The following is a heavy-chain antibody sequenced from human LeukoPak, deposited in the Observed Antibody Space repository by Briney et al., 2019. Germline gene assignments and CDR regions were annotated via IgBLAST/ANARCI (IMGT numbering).Heavy chain of an antibody. D-gene: IGHD1-26*01. V-gene: IGHV3-30*03. Sequence: GGSLRLSCAASGFNFRPFGFHWVRQAPGKGLEWLAIVSFERNDKYYADSVKGRFTISGDESKNTLYLQMNSLRSEDTAVYYCARDPLRRGTSYLDNWGQGTLVTVAS. CDR3: ARDPLRRGTSYLDN. J-gene: IGHJ4*02. CDR1: GFNFRPFG. CDR2: VSFERNDK.